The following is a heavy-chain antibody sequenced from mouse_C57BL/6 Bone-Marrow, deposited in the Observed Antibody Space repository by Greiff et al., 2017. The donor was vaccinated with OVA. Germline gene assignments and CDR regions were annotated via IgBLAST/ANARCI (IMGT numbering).Heavy chain of an antibody. CDR1: GYTFTEYT. J-gene: IGHJ3*01. CDR2: FYPGSGSI. Sequence: QVQLKVSGAELVKPGASVKLSCKASGYTFTEYTIHWVKQRSGQGLEWIGWFYPGSGSIKYNEKFKDKATLTADKSSSTVYMELSRLTSEDSAVYFCARHEGDSDYYGSSYGGFAYWGQGTLVTVSA. CDR3: ARHEGDSDYYGSSYGGFAY. D-gene: IGHD1-1*01. V-gene: IGHV1-62-2*01.